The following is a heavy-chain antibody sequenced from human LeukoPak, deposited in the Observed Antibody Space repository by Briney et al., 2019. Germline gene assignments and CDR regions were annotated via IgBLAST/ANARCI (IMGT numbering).Heavy chain of an antibody. V-gene: IGHV4-34*01. J-gene: IGHJ4*02. CDR1: GFTFSDYY. Sequence: GSLRLSCAASGFTFSDYYMSWIRQAPGKGLEWIGEIDPSGTTNYNPSLKSRVTISGDTSKNQFSLKLTSVTAADTAVYYCASRNDILTGYVFDFWGQGTLVTVSS. CDR2: IDPSGTT. D-gene: IGHD3-9*01. CDR3: ASRNDILTGYVFDF.